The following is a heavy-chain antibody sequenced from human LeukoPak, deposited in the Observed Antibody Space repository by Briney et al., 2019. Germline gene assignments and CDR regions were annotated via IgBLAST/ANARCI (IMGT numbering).Heavy chain of an antibody. Sequence: GGSLRLSCAASGFNVRTNYMSWVRQAPGKGLEWVSSISSSSSYIYYANSVKGRFTISRDNAKNSLYLQMNSLRAEDTALYYCAKDIGSHPATGFDYWGQGTLVTVSS. V-gene: IGHV3-21*04. CDR3: AKDIGSHPATGFDY. J-gene: IGHJ4*02. D-gene: IGHD1-26*01. CDR2: ISSSSSYI. CDR1: GFNVRTNY.